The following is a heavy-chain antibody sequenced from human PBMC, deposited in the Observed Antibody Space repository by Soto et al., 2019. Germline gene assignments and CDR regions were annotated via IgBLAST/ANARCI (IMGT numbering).Heavy chain of an antibody. CDR3: ARERNYRNSDY. Sequence: EVPLVETGGGLIQPGGSLRLSCAASGFTVSSNYMSWVRQAPGKGLEWVSVIYSGGSTYYADSVKGRFTISRDNSKYTLYLQMNSLRAEDTDVYYCARERNYRNSDYWGQGTLVTVSS. CDR1: GFTVSSNY. D-gene: IGHD3-10*01. CDR2: IYSGGST. V-gene: IGHV3-53*02. J-gene: IGHJ4*02.